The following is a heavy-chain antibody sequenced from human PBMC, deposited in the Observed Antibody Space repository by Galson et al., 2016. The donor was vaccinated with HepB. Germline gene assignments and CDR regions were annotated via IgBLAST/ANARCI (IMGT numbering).Heavy chain of an antibody. CDR1: GFSFSSHA. CDR2: ISGSGGTT. J-gene: IGHJ6*04. V-gene: IGHV3-23*01. CDR3: ARDPRNGGHGSYYGMDV. D-gene: IGHD2-8*01. Sequence: SLRLSCAASGFSFSSHAMTWVRQAPGKGLVWVSGISGSGGTTSYADSVKGRFSISRDNSTNTPYLQMNSLRAEDTALYYCARDPRNGGHGSYYGMDVWGKGTTVIVSS.